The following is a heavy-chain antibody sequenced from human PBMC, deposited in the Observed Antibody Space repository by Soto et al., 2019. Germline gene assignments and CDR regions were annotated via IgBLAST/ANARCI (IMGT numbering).Heavy chain of an antibody. CDR3: AREPRIAVAGTWFDS. J-gene: IGHJ5*01. Sequence: GASVKVSCKASGGTFSSYAINWVRQAPGQGLEWMGGIIPIFGTANYAQKFQGRVTITADESTSTAYMELSSLRSEDTAVYYCAREPRIAVAGTWFDSWGQGTLVTVSS. CDR1: GGTFSSYA. CDR2: IIPIFGTA. D-gene: IGHD6-19*01. V-gene: IGHV1-69*13.